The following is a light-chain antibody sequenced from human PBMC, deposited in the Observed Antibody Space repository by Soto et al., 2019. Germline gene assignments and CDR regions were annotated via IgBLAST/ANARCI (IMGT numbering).Light chain of an antibody. CDR3: SSYTSSSTVV. CDR2: DVT. J-gene: IGLJ3*02. Sequence: QSALTQPASVSGSPGQSITISCTGTSSDVGGYNYVSWYQQHPGKAPKLMIYDVTTRPSGVSNRFSGSKSVNTASLTISGLQAEDEADYYCSSYTSSSTVVFVGGTMLTVL. CDR1: SSDVGGYNY. V-gene: IGLV2-14*03.